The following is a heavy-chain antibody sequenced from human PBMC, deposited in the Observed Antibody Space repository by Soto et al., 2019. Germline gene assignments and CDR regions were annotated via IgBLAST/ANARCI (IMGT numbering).Heavy chain of an antibody. V-gene: IGHV1-69*06. CDR2: IIPIFGTA. Sequence: SVKVSCKASGGTFSSYAISWVRQAPGQGLEWMGGIIPIFGTANYAQKFQGRVTITADKSTSTAYMELSSLRSEDTAVYYCARLYYDFWSGSPRYAFDIWGQGTMVTVS. J-gene: IGHJ3*02. D-gene: IGHD3-3*01. CDR1: GGTFSSYA. CDR3: ARLYYDFWSGSPRYAFDI.